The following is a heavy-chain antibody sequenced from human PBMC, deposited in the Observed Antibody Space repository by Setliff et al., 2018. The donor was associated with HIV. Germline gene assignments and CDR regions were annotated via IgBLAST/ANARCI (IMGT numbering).Heavy chain of an antibody. CDR3: AKSFGGKSGWGYYDY. Sequence: GGSLRLSCAASGFIFSTYDMAWVRQAPGKGLEWVSSISGSGDSTYSADSVKGRFTLSRDNSKNTLYLQMNSLRDEDTAIYYCAKSFGGKSGWGYYDYWGQGTLVTVSS. V-gene: IGHV3-23*01. D-gene: IGHD2-15*01. J-gene: IGHJ4*02. CDR2: ISGSGDST. CDR1: GFIFSTYD.